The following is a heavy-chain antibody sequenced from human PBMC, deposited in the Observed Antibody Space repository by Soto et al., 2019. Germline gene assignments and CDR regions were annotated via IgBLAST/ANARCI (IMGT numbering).Heavy chain of an antibody. CDR2: IYYSGST. CDR3: AREGRYCSSTSCYGWWFDP. CDR1: CGSLSSYY. V-gene: IGHV4-59*12. Sequence: PSETLSLTCTVSCGSLSSYYCNWIRQPPGKGLEWIGYIYYSGSTNYNPSLKSRVTISLDTSKNQFSLKLSSVTAADTAVYYCAREGRYCSSTSCYGWWFDPWGQGTLVTVSS. J-gene: IGHJ5*02. D-gene: IGHD2-2*01.